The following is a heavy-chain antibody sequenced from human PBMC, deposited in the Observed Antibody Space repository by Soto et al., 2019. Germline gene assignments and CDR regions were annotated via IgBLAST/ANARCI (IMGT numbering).Heavy chain of an antibody. V-gene: IGHV1-69*12. CDR1: GGTFSTYA. J-gene: IGHJ4*02. CDR2: IIPMFGTA. D-gene: IGHD5-18*01. Sequence: QVQLVQSGAEVKKPESSVKVSCKAHGGTFSTYAISWVRQAPGQGLEWMGEIIPMFGTANYAQRFQDRVTITADESTNTVYMELSSLRSEDTAVYFCASGIQLWLRRINNGYSGWGQGPLVPVSS. CDR3: ASGIQLWLRRINNGYSG.